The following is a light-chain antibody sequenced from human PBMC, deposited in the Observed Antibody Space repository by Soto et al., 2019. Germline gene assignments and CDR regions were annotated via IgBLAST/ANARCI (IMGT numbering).Light chain of an antibody. J-gene: IGKJ3*01. CDR3: QRYSSVPV. Sequence: DIQMTQSPTSLSASVGDRVTITCRASQGIRNFVAWYQQKPGKAPKLLIYAASTLQSGVPSRFSGSGSGTDFTLTINSRQPEDVAPYSCQRYSSVPVFGPWTKVEIK. CDR2: AAS. V-gene: IGKV1-27*01. CDR1: QGIRNF.